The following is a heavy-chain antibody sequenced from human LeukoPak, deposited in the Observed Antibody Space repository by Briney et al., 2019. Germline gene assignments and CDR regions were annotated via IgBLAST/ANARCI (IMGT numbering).Heavy chain of an antibody. Sequence: SSETLSLTCAVYGGSFSSYYWSWIRQPPGKWLEWIGEINHSGSTNYNPSLKSRVTISVDTSKNQFSLKLSSVTAADTAVYYCARGRWFGELLWRFFDYWGQGTLVTVSS. J-gene: IGHJ4*02. CDR3: ARGRWFGELLWRFFDY. CDR2: INHSGST. D-gene: IGHD3-10*01. CDR1: GGSFSSYY. V-gene: IGHV4-34*01.